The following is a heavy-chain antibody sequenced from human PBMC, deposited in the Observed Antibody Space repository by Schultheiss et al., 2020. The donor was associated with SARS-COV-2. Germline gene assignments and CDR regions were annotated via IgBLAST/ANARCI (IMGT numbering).Heavy chain of an antibody. V-gene: IGHV4-39*02. CDR3: ARDSGWLSALF. CDR1: GGSISSSSYY. J-gene: IGHJ4*02. Sequence: SETLSLTCTVSGGSISSSSYYWGWIRQPPGKGLEWIGEIYHSGSTNYNPSLKSRVTISVDTSKNQFSLKLNSVTAADTAVYYCARDSGWLSALFWGQGTLVTVSS. CDR2: IYHSGST. D-gene: IGHD6-19*01.